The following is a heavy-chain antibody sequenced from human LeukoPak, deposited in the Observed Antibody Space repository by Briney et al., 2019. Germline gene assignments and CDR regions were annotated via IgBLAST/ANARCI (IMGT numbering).Heavy chain of an antibody. V-gene: IGHV3-33*08. CDR3: ARGGPEWPLDY. J-gene: IGHJ4*02. CDR1: GFTFSSYG. D-gene: IGHD3-3*01. Sequence: GGSLRLSCAASGFTFSSYGMHWVRQAPGKGLEWVAVIWHDGRNKYYADSVKGRFTISRDNAENSLYLQMNSLRAEDTAVYYCARGGPEWPLDYWGQGTLVTVSS. CDR2: IWHDGRNK.